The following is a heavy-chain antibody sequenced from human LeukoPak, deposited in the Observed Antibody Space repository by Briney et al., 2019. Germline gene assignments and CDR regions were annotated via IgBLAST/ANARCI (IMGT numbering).Heavy chain of an antibody. CDR1: GFTFSSYS. V-gene: IGHV3-33*08. D-gene: IGHD3-22*01. Sequence: GGSLRLSCAASGFTFSSYSMNWVRQAPGKGLEWAAVIWYDGGNKYYADSVKGRFTISRDNSKNTLYLQMNSLRAEDTAVYYCARGTRYDSSGYYSQDLDYWGQGTLVTVSS. CDR3: ARGTRYDSSGYYSQDLDY. CDR2: IWYDGGNK. J-gene: IGHJ4*02.